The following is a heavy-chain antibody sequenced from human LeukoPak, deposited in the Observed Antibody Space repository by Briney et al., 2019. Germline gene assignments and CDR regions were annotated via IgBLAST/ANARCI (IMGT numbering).Heavy chain of an antibody. D-gene: IGHD5-18*01. CDR3: ARGYRIQLWLPPRGAFDI. V-gene: IGHV1-2*04. Sequence: GASVKVSCKASGYTFTGYYMHWVRRAPGQGLEWMGWINPNSGGTNYAQKFQGWVTMTRDTSISTAYMELSRLRSDDTAVYYCARGYRIQLWLPPRGAFDIWGQGTMVTVSS. J-gene: IGHJ3*02. CDR1: GYTFTGYY. CDR2: INPNSGGT.